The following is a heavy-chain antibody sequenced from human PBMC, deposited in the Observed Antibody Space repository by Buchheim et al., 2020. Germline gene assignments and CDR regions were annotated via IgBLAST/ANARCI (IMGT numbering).Heavy chain of an antibody. CDR1: GFTFSNAW. J-gene: IGHJ4*02. V-gene: IGHV3-15*07. Sequence: EAHLVESGGGLVKPGGSLRLSCAASGFTFSNAWMNWVRQAPRRWLEWVGRIKSKTDGGTTDYAAPEKGRFTISRDDYKHTLYMQMNSLKTEDTAVYYCTTDGDSSSSWSSPDYWGQGTL. CDR3: TTDGDSSSSWSSPDY. D-gene: IGHD6-6*01. CDR2: IKSKTDGGTT.